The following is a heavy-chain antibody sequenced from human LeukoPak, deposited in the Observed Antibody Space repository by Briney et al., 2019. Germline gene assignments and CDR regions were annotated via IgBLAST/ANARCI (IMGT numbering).Heavy chain of an antibody. J-gene: IGHJ5*02. V-gene: IGHV3-20*04. D-gene: IGHD1-26*01. CDR1: GFTFDDYG. Sequence: PGGSLRLSCAASGFTFDDYGMSWVRQAPGKGLEWVSGINWNGGSTGYADSVKGRFTISRDNSKNTLYLQMNSLRAEDTAVYYCAKDFQVGATVLNWFDPWGQGTLVTVSS. CDR2: INWNGGST. CDR3: AKDFQVGATVLNWFDP.